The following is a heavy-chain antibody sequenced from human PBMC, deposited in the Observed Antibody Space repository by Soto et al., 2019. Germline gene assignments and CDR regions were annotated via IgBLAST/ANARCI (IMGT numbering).Heavy chain of an antibody. J-gene: IGHJ4*02. CDR1: GGSISSGGYY. CDR2: IYYSGST. Sequence: TLSLTCTVSGGSISSGGYYWSWIRQHPGKGLEWNGYIYYSGSTYYNPSLKSRVTISVDTSKNQFSLKLSSVTAADTAVYYCARVPRPPRQYSSSSGRGFYFDYWGQGTLVTVSS. D-gene: IGHD6-6*01. CDR3: ARVPRPPRQYSSSSGRGFYFDY. V-gene: IGHV4-31*03.